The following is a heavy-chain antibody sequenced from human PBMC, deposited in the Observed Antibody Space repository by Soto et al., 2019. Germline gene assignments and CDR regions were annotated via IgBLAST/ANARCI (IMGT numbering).Heavy chain of an antibody. V-gene: IGHV1-69*02. CDR2: IIPILGIA. CDR3: ARGLRGYSGERIYYYYYMDV. D-gene: IGHD5-18*01. Sequence: ASVKVSCKASGGTFSSYTISWVRQAPGQGLEWMGRIIPILGIANYAQKFQGRVTITADKSTSTAYMELSSLRSEDTAVYYCARGLRGYSGERIYYYYYMDVWGKGTTVTVSS. J-gene: IGHJ6*03. CDR1: GGTFSSYT.